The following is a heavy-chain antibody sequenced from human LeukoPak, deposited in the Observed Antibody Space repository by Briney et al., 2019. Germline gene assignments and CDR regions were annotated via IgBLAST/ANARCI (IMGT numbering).Heavy chain of an antibody. CDR3: AKEGVVVPAAIKNPSKPQTHDY. CDR1: GFTFSSYA. V-gene: IGHV3-23*01. CDR2: ISGSGGST. J-gene: IGHJ4*02. Sequence: PGGSLRLSCAASGFTFSSYAMSWVRQAPGKGLEWVSAISGSGGSTYYADSVKGRFTISRDNSKNTLYLQMNSLRAEDTAVYYCAKEGVVVPAAIKNPSKPQTHDYWGQGTLVTVSS. D-gene: IGHD2-2*01.